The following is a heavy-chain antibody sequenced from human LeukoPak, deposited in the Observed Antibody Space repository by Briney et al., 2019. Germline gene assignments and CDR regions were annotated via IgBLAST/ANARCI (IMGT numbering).Heavy chain of an antibody. J-gene: IGHJ4*02. CDR1: GYTFTTYD. Sequence: ASVKVSCKASGYTFTTYDINWVRPATGQGLEWMGWMNPNSGNTGYAQKFQGRVTMTRNTSISTAFMELSSLRSEDTAVYFCARRNTAMVAGLDYWGQGSLVTVSS. CDR3: ARRNTAMVAGLDY. D-gene: IGHD5-18*01. V-gene: IGHV1-8*01. CDR2: MNPNSGNT.